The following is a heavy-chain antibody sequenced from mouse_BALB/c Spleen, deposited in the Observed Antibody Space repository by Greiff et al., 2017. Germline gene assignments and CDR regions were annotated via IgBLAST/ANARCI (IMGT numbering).Heavy chain of an antibody. J-gene: IGHJ3*01. CDR3: ARSEGPPFAY. CDR2: IDPSDSET. Sequence: QVQLQQSGPQLVRPGASVKISCKASGYSFTSYWMHWVKQRPGQGLEWIGMIDPSDSETRLNQKFKDKATLTVDKSSSTAYMQLSSPTSEDSAVYYCARSEGPPFAYWGQGTLVTVSA. V-gene: IGHV1S126*01. CDR1: GYSFTSYW. D-gene: IGHD6-1*01.